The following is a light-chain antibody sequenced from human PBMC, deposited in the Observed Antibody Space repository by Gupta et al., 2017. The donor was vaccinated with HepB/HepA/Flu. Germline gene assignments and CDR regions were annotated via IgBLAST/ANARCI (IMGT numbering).Light chain of an antibody. V-gene: IGKV4-1*01. CDR2: WAS. CDR3: QQHYSLPRT. Sequence: DIVMSQSPDSLAVSLGERATIKCKSSQSILNTYNQKSYLVWYQQKAGQPPKVLISWASTRQSGVPERFTASGSGTEFTLTVTSLQADDVAVYYCQQHYSLPRTFGQGTKVELK. CDR1: QSILNTYNQKSY. J-gene: IGKJ1*01.